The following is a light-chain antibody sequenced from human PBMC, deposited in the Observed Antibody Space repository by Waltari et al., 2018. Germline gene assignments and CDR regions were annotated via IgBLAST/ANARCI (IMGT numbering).Light chain of an antibody. V-gene: IGKV1-33*01. Sequence: DIQMTLSPSSLSASVGDRVTITFQASQDISNYLNWYQHKPGTAPKLLIYDASNLETGVPSRFSGSGSGTDFTFTISSVEPEDIATYYCQQYDNLPYTFGEGTKVEIK. CDR1: QDISNY. CDR2: DAS. CDR3: QQYDNLPYT. J-gene: IGKJ2*01.